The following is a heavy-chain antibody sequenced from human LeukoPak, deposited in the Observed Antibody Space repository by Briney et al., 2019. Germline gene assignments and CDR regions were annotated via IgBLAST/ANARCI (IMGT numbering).Heavy chain of an antibody. V-gene: IGHV5-51*01. Sequence: GESLKISCKGSGYSCTSYWIGWVRQMPGKGLEWMGIIYPGDSDTRYSPSFQGQVTISADKSISTAYLQWSSLKASDTAMYYCATVIAAAGPLRDYWGQGTLVTVSS. CDR3: ATVIAAAGPLRDY. J-gene: IGHJ4*02. CDR1: GYSCTSYW. D-gene: IGHD6-13*01. CDR2: IYPGDSDT.